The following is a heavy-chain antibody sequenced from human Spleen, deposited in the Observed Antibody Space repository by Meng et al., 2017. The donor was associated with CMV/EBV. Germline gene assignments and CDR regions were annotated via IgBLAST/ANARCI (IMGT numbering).Heavy chain of an antibody. CDR2: VSYDLSYK. Sequence: TFAMHWVPLAPCSGLWCVAVVSYDLSYKSYVGSVKSRFTISRDNSKNTTFLQMNSLSAEDLAVYYCAKDWGRGCVMSGGIMYYFEYWGQGTLVTVSS. CDR1: TFA. CDR3: AKDWGRGCVMSGGIMYYFEY. D-gene: IGHD3-16*01. J-gene: IGHJ4*02. V-gene: IGHV3-30*18.